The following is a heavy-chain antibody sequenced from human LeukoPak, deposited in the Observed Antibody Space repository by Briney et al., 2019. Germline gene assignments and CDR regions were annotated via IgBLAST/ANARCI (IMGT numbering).Heavy chain of an antibody. CDR3: ARDKQPGDY. D-gene: IGHD5-18*01. Sequence: SETLSLTCTVSGGSISGYYWGWIRQPPGKGLEWIGYIFYSGSTTHNPSLKSQVTISIDTPKNQFSLKLSSVTAADTAVYYCARDKQPGDYWGQGTLVTVSS. J-gene: IGHJ4*02. CDR1: GGSISGYY. V-gene: IGHV4-59*01. CDR2: IFYSGST.